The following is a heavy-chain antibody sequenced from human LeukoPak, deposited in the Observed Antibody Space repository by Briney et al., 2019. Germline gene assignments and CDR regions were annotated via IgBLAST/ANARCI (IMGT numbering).Heavy chain of an antibody. CDR3: ATALRGFGEL. J-gene: IGHJ4*02. V-gene: IGHV1-8*01. CDR1: GYTFTSYD. Sequence: ASVKVSCKASGYTFTSYDINWVRQATGQGLEWMGWMNPNSGNTGYAQKFQGRVTMTEDTSTDTAYMELSSLRSEDTAVYYCATALRGFGELWGQGTLVTVSS. CDR2: MNPNSGNT. D-gene: IGHD3-10*01.